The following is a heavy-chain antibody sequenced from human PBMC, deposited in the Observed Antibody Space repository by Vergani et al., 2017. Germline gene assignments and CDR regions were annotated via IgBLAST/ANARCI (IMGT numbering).Heavy chain of an antibody. D-gene: IGHD2-2*01. CDR3: ARGSMGSRIVHSHYYYGMDV. CDR2: IYYSGST. V-gene: IGHV4-31*03. CDR1: GGSISSGGYY. Sequence: QVQLQESGPGLVKPSQTLSLTCTVSGGSISSGGYYWSWIRLHPGKGLEWIGYIYYSGSTYYNPSLKSRVTISVDTSKNQFSLKLSSVTAADTAVYYCARGSMGSRIVHSHYYYGMDVWGQGTTVTVSS. J-gene: IGHJ6*02.